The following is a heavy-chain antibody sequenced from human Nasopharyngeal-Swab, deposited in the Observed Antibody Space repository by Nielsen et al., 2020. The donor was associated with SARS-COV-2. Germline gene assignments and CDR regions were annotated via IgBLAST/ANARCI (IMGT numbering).Heavy chain of an antibody. J-gene: IGHJ6*02. CDR3: ARDLEYQDNYYYYYGMDV. D-gene: IGHD2-2*01. Sequence: GRQAPGKVLEWVAVISYDGSNKYYADSVKGRFTISRDNYKNTLYLQMNILRAEDTAVYFCARDLEYQDNYYYYYGMDVWGQGTTVTVSS. CDR2: ISYDGSNK. V-gene: IGHV3-30-3*01.